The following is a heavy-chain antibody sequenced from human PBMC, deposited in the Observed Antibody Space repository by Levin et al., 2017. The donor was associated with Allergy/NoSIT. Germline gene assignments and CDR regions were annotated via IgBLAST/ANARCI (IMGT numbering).Heavy chain of an antibody. J-gene: IGHJ1*01. CDR1: GFTFSSYA. CDR2: ISYDGSNK. V-gene: IGHV3-30-3*01. D-gene: IGHD6-19*01. CDR3: ARADKYSRGLDVQH. Sequence: GESLKISCATSGFTFSSYAMHWVRQAPGKGLEWVAVISYDGSNKYYADSVKGRFTISSDNSKNTLHLQMSSLRAEDTAVYYCARADKYSRGLDVQHWGQGTLVTVSS.